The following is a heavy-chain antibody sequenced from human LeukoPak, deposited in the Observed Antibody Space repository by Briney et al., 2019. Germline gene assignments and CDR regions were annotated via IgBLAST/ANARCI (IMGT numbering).Heavy chain of an antibody. Sequence: SETLSLTCTVSGGSISSGGYYWSWIRQHPGKGLEWIGYIYYSGSAYYNPSLKSRVTISVDTSKNQFSLKLSSVTAADTAVYYCARASVPGHFDYWGQGTLVTVSS. V-gene: IGHV4-31*03. CDR2: IYYSGSA. CDR1: GGSISSGGYY. CDR3: ARASVPGHFDY. J-gene: IGHJ4*02. D-gene: IGHD5/OR15-5a*01.